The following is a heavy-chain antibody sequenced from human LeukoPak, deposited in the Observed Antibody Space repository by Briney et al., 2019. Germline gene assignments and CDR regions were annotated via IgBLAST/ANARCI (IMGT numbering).Heavy chain of an antibody. CDR3: ARGPYYGPPEYFQH. V-gene: IGHV3-23*01. J-gene: IGHJ1*01. D-gene: IGHD1-26*01. CDR2: ISGSGGTA. CDR1: GFTFSIYA. Sequence: GGSLRLSCAASGFTFSIYAMSWVRQAPGKGLEWVSAISGSGGTAYYADSVKGRFTISRDNSKNTLYLQMNSLRAEDTAVYYCARGPYYGPPEYFQHWGQGTLVTVSS.